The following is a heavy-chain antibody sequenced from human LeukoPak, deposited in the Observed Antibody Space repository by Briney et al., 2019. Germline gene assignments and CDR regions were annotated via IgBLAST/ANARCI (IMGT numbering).Heavy chain of an antibody. CDR2: IYYSGTT. D-gene: IGHD3-22*01. J-gene: IGHJ6*02. V-gene: IGHV4-39*07. Sequence: SETLSLTCTVSGGSLSSSSSYYWGWIRQPPGKGLEWIAVIYYSGTTYYNPSLKSRLTISVDTSKNQFSLKLGSVTAADTAVYYCARGAGGYDSSGYYLDYYYYGMDVWGQGTTVTVSS. CDR3: ARGAGGYDSSGYYLDYYYYGMDV. CDR1: GGSLSSSSSYY.